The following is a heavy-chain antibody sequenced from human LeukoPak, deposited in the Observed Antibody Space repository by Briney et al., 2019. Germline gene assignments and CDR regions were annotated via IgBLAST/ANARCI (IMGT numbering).Heavy chain of an antibody. CDR1: GFTFSDYY. J-gene: IGHJ6*02. Sequence: GGSLRLSCAASGFTFSDYYMSWIRQAPGKGLEWVSYISSSGSTIYYADSVKGRFTISRDNAKNSLYLQMNSLRAEDTAVYYCARDVGGAPKEDYYYYYYGMDVWGQGTTVTVSS. CDR3: ARDVGGAPKEDYYYYYYGMDV. V-gene: IGHV3-11*01. D-gene: IGHD1-26*01. CDR2: ISSSGSTI.